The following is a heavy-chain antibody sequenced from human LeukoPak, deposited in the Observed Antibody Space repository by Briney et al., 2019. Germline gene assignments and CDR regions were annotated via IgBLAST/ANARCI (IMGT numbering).Heavy chain of an antibody. CDR2: IYYSGST. Sequence: SETLSLTCTVSGDSISTGSFYWSWIRQPAGRGLEWIGYIYYSGSTNYNPSLKSRVTMSIDTSKKQFSLKLRTATAADTAVYYCARIEDVTRGYNHAYYFDYWGQGTLVTVSS. CDR3: ARIEDVTRGYNHAYYFDY. CDR1: GDSISTGSFY. V-gene: IGHV4-61*10. D-gene: IGHD5-18*01. J-gene: IGHJ4*02.